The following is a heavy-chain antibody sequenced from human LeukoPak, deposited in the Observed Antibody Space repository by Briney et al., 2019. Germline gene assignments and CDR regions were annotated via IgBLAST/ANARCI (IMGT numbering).Heavy chain of an antibody. V-gene: IGHV1-69*04. Sequence: SVKVSCKASGGTFNSYSISRVRQAPGQGLEWMGRIIPMLGIANYARKFQGRVTITADRSTGTAYMDVSSLRSEDTAVYYCARVGCSSVSCYYYHMDVWGKGTTVTVSS. D-gene: IGHD2-2*01. CDR1: GGTFNSYS. CDR3: ARVGCSSVSCYYYHMDV. J-gene: IGHJ6*03. CDR2: IIPMLGIA.